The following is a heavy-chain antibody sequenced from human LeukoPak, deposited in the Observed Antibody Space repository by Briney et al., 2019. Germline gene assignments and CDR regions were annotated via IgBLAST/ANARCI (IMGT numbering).Heavy chain of an antibody. D-gene: IGHD1-1*01. CDR2: IKKDGSGT. CDR3: ATYINWVPGDV. J-gene: IGHJ6*02. V-gene: IGHV3-7*01. CDR1: GFTFSESW. Sequence: GGSLRLSCAASGFTFSESWMSWLRQAPGKGPEWVANIKKDGSGTYYVDSVKGRFTISRDNAKDSLYLQMNSLRVDDTAGYYGATYINWVPGDVWGRGTTVTVSS.